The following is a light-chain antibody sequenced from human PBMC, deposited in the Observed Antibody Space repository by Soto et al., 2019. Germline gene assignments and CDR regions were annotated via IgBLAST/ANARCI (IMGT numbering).Light chain of an antibody. CDR3: QQYGNSPRT. Sequence: EIVLTQSPGTLSLSPGERATLSCRASQSVSDNYLAWYQQKPGQAPRLLINAASSRATGIPDRFSGSGSGTDFTLTISRLEPEDFAVYYCQQYGNSPRTFCQGTKVEVK. V-gene: IGKV3-20*01. J-gene: IGKJ1*01. CDR2: AAS. CDR1: QSVSDNY.